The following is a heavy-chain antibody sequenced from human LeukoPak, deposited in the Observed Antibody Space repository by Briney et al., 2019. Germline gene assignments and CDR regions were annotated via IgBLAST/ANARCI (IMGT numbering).Heavy chain of an antibody. V-gene: IGHV1-69*05. Sequence: SVKVSCKASGGTFSSYAISWVRQAPGQGLEWMGGIIPIFGTANYAQKLQGRVTMTTDTSTSTAYMELRSLRSDDTAVYYCARRSMEADLYYFDYWGQGTLVTVSS. CDR3: ARRSMEADLYYFDY. J-gene: IGHJ4*02. CDR1: GGTFSSYA. D-gene: IGHD2/OR15-2a*01. CDR2: IIPIFGTA.